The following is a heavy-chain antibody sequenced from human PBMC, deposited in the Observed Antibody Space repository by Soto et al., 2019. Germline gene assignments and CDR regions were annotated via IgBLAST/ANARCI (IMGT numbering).Heavy chain of an antibody. CDR3: ARVAEMGTVTKGYYYYMDV. Sequence: QVQLVQSGAEVKKPGSSVKVSCKASGDTFSRHTISWVRQAPGQGLEWMGRIIPILGIANYAQKLQGRVKIKADKSTSRDYMDLSSQRSEDTAVYYCARVAEMGTVTKGYYYYMDVWGKGTTVTVSS. J-gene: IGHJ6*03. CDR1: GDTFSRHT. D-gene: IGHD4-17*01. CDR2: IIPILGIA. V-gene: IGHV1-69*02.